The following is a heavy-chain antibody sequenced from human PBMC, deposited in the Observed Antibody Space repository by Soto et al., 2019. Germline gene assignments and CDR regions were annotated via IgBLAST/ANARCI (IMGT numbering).Heavy chain of an antibody. V-gene: IGHV1-8*01. CDR3: ARAGDSSGYYPAEYFQH. Sequence: ASVKVSCKASGYTFTSYDINWVLQATGQGLEWMGWMNPNSGNTGYAQKFQGRVTMTRNTSISTAYMELSSLRSEDTAVYYCARAGDSSGYYPAEYFQHWGQGTLVTVSS. CDR1: GYTFTSYD. CDR2: MNPNSGNT. J-gene: IGHJ1*01. D-gene: IGHD3-22*01.